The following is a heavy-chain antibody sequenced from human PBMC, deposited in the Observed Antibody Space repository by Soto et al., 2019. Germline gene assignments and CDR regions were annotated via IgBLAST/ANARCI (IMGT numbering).Heavy chain of an antibody. CDR3: ARDGVDYEDSSGYYPFFYY. J-gene: IGHJ4*02. CDR2: IWYDGSNK. Sequence: QVQLVESGGGVVQPGRSLRLSCAASGFTFSSYGMQWVRQAPGKGLEWVAVIWYDGSNKYYADSVNGRFTISRDNSKNTRYLQMTSLRAEDTAVYYCARDGVDYEDSSGYYPFFYYWGQGTLVTVSS. D-gene: IGHD3-22*01. V-gene: IGHV3-33*01. CDR1: GFTFSSYG.